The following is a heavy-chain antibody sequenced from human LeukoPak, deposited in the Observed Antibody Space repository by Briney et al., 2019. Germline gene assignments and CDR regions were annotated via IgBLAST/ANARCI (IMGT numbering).Heavy chain of an antibody. CDR2: IGGSGGST. J-gene: IGHJ6*03. D-gene: IGHD2-15*01. CDR3: AKDTRDRTYYYYYMDV. CDR1: GFTFSSYA. V-gene: IGHV3-23*01. Sequence: GGSLRLSCAASGFTFSSYAMSWVRQAPGKGLEWASAIGGSGGSTYYADSVKGRFTISRDNSKNTLYLQMNSLRAEDTAVYYCAKDTRDRTYYYYYMDVWGKGTTVTVSS.